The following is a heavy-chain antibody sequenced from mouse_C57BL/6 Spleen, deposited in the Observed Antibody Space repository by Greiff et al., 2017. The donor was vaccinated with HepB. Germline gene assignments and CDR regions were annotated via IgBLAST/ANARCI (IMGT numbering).Heavy chain of an antibody. D-gene: IGHD3-3*01. CDR3: ARRDGGGFDY. CDR2: IDPNNGGT. J-gene: IGHJ2*01. V-gene: IGHV1-26*01. Sequence: VQLQQSGPELVKPGASVKISCKASGYTFTDYYMNWVKQGHGKSPEWIGDIDPNNGGTSYNQKFKGKATLTVDTSSSTAYMGPRSLTSEDSAGYDSARRDGGGFDYGGQGTTLTVSS. CDR1: GYTFTDYY.